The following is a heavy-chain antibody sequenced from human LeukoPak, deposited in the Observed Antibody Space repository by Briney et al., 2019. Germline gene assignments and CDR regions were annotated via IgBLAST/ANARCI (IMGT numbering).Heavy chain of an antibody. CDR2: ISGDGSVA. J-gene: IGHJ4*01. D-gene: IGHD6-6*01. CDR1: GFTLRNYW. Sequence: GGSLRLSCTASGFTLRNYWMHWVRQVPGKRLMWVSRISGDGSVANYADSVQGRFTISRDNAKNTLYLQIDSLRSEDTAVYYCARYSSSTGGASYYLDYWGHGTLVTVSS. V-gene: IGHV3-74*01. CDR3: ARYSSSTGGASYYLDY.